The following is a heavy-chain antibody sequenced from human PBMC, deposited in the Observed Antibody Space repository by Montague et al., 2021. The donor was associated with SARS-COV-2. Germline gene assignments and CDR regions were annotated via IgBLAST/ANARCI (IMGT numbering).Heavy chain of an antibody. V-gene: IGHV4-59*01. J-gene: IGHJ4*02. Sequence: SETLSLTCGVSGDSISSSYWSWTRQPPGTGLEWIGNIYYTWSTNYNPSLKTQVTLSLDASTSHFPLRLNAVTAADTAAYYFARAQTICFIANCVNYFDPWGQGALVTVSS. CDR1: GDSISSSY. D-gene: IGHD2-2*01. CDR2: IYYTWST. CDR3: ARAQTICFIANCVNYFDP.